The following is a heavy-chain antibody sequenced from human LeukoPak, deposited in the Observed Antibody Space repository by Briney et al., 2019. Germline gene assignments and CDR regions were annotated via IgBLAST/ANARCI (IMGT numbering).Heavy chain of an antibody. J-gene: IGHJ6*04. CDR1: GYTFTSYD. D-gene: IGHD2-8*01. CDR2: MNPNSGNT. Sequence: HGASVKVSCKASGYTFTSYDINWVRQATGQGLEWMGWMNPNSGNTGYAQKFQGRVTMTRNTSISTAYMELSSLRSEDTAVYYCARGGGDCTNGVCYKGTSGMDVWGKGTTVTVSS. CDR3: ARGGGDCTNGVCYKGTSGMDV. V-gene: IGHV1-8*01.